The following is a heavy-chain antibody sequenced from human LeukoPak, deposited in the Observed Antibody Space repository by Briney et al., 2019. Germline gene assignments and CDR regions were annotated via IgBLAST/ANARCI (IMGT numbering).Heavy chain of an antibody. J-gene: IGHJ4*02. CDR3: ARGGTYPQIYFDY. CDR1: GYTFTGYY. Sequence: AAVKVSCKASGYTFTGYYMHWVRQAPGQGLEWMGWINLNSGETNYAQKFQGRVTMTRDTSISTAYMELSSLRSDDTAVYYCARGGTYPQIYFDYWDQGTLVTAPS. V-gene: IGHV1-2*02. CDR2: INLNSGET.